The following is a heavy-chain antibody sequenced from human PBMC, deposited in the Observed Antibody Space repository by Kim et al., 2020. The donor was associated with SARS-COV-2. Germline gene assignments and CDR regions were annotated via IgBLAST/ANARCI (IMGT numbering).Heavy chain of an antibody. CDR3: GKEAAFTTVVVDYYFDY. J-gene: IGHJ4*02. D-gene: IGHD2-15*01. Sequence: SVKGRFTISGDNSKNTLYLQMNSLRSEDTARYFCGKEAAFTTVVVDYYFDYWGQGTLVTVSS. V-gene: IGHV3-30*02.